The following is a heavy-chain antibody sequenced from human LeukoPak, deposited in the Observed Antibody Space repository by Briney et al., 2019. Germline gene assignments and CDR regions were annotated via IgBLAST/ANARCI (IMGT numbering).Heavy chain of an antibody. D-gene: IGHD2-21*02. J-gene: IGHJ3*02. CDR3: TRDNGGDWYAFDI. Sequence: SETLSLTCSVSGASVSSYYWSWIRQPAGKGLEWIGRIYTSGSTNYNPSLKSRVTMSVDTSKNQFSLKLTSVNAADTALYYCTRDNGGDWYAFDIWGQATGVTVSS. CDR1: GASVSSYY. CDR2: IYTSGST. V-gene: IGHV4-4*07.